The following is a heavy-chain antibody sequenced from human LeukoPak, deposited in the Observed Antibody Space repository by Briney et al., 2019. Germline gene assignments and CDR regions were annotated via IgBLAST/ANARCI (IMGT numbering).Heavy chain of an antibody. CDR2: IYYSGST. CDR1: GGSISSYY. Sequence: SETLSLTCTVSGGSISSYYWSWIRQPPGKGLEWIGYIYYSGSTNYNPSLKSRVTMSIDTSKNQFSLKMTSVTAADTAVYYCVRDANGIWPVDPWGQGTLVTVSS. CDR3: VRDANGIWPVDP. J-gene: IGHJ5*02. D-gene: IGHD1-1*01. V-gene: IGHV4-59*12.